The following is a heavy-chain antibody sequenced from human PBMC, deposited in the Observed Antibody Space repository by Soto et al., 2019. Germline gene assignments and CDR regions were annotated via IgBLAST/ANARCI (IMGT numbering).Heavy chain of an antibody. J-gene: IGHJ4*02. CDR1: GFTFSAYA. D-gene: IGHD4-17*01. CDR3: VRTNYGDYDY. CDR2: IGSGGST. V-gene: IGHV3-23*01. Sequence: EAQLLDSGGGLIQPGESLRLSCAASGFTFSAYAMNWVRQAPGKGLEWVSTIGSGGSTFYTDSVKGRFIISRDNFKNTLYLQMNSLGGEDTALYYCVRTNYGDYDYWGQGTLVTVSS.